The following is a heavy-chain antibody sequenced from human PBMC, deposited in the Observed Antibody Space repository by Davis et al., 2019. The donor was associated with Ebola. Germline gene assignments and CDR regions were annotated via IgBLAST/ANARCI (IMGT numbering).Heavy chain of an antibody. J-gene: IGHJ2*01. CDR1: GFTFNKYA. CDR3: ARDLPGGDWYFDL. D-gene: IGHD1-14*01. V-gene: IGHV3-23*01. CDR2: VSGRATTI. Sequence: GRPLRLSCAAPGFTFNKYAMSWVRQAPGKGLEWVSVVSGRATTIYYADSVKGRFTISRDNSKNTLYLQMSSLRAEDTAVYYCARDLPGGDWYFDLWGRGTLVTVSS.